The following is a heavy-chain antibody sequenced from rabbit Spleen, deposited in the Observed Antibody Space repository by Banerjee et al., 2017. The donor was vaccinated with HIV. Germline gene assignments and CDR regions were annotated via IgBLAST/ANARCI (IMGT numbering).Heavy chain of an antibody. V-gene: IGHV1S40*01. D-gene: IGHD1-1*01. Sequence: QSLEESGGDLVTPGASLTLTCIASGDSFSGDSYMCWVRQAPGKGLEWIECIDIGSSGFTSFASWAEGRFAISKTSSTTVTLKMTSLPAADPAPYFCARAPSSSFSRFGMALWGPGTLVTVS. J-gene: IGHJ6*01. CDR1: GDSFSGDSY. CDR3: ARAPSSSFSRFGMAL. CDR2: IDIGSSGFT.